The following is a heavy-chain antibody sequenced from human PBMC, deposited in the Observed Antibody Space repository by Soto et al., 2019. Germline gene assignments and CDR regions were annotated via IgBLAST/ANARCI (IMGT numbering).Heavy chain of an antibody. Sequence: QVQLQESGPGLVKPSETLSLTCTVSGGSFTSDYWSWIRQPPGKGLQWIGYIYYNGTTNYNPSLKSRLTISQDTAKGQISLELTSLPAADTAVYYCASHSGVAALGGLDHWGQGTLVTVSS. V-gene: IGHV4-59*08. J-gene: IGHJ4*02. D-gene: IGHD2-8*01. CDR3: ASHSGVAALGGLDH. CDR2: IYYNGTT. CDR1: GGSFTSDY.